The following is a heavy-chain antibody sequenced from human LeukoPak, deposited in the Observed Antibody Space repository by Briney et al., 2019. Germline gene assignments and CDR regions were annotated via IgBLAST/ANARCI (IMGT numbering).Heavy chain of an antibody. J-gene: IGHJ6*03. D-gene: IGHD6-13*01. Sequence: GGSLRLSCAASGFTFGSYWMSWVRQAPGKGLEWVANIKQDGSEKYYVDSVKGRFTSSRDNAKNSLYLQMNCLRAEEPAVYYCARRRRLSIAAAGTYYYYYMDVWGKGTTVTVSS. CDR3: ARRRRLSIAAAGTYYYYYMDV. V-gene: IGHV3-7*01. CDR2: IKQDGSEK. CDR1: GFTFGSYW.